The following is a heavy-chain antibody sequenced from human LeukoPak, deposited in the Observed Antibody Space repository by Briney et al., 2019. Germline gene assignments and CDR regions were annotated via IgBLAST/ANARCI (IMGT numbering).Heavy chain of an antibody. CDR1: GGSISSYY. J-gene: IGHJ5*02. D-gene: IGHD3-22*01. CDR3: ARVVGFYDSSAFDL. Sequence: SETLSLTCTVSGGSISSYYWSWIRQPPGKGLEWIGYVYYTGSTNYNPSLNSRVTMSIDTSKNQFSLGLSSVTAADTAVYYCARVVGFYDSSAFDLWGQGTLVTVSS. CDR2: VYYTGST. V-gene: IGHV4-59*01.